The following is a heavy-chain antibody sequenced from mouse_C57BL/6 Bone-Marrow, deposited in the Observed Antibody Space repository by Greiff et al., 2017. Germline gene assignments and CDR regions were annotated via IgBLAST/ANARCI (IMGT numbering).Heavy chain of an antibody. Sequence: QVQLKQSGPGLVQPSQSLSITCTVSGFSLTSYGVHWVRQPPGKGLEWLGVIWSGGSTDYNAAFISRLSISKDNSKSQVFFKMNSLQADDTAIYYCAKGRGSRSPAYWGQGTLVTVSA. D-gene: IGHD1-1*01. J-gene: IGHJ3*01. CDR1: GFSLTSYG. CDR2: IWSGGST. CDR3: AKGRGSRSPAY. V-gene: IGHV2-4*01.